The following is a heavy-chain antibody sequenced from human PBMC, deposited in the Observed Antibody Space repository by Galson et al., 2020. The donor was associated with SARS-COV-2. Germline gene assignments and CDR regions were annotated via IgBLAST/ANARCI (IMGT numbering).Heavy chain of an antibody. J-gene: IGHJ4*02. CDR1: GFTFSSYW. Sequence: GGSLRLSCEASGFTFSSYWMGWVRQAPGKGPEWVANINQGGSEEKYVDSVKGRFTISRDNAKNSVSLQMNSLKVEDTAVYYCARVTTVISVWCQGALVTGSS. D-gene: IGHD4-17*01. V-gene: IGHV3-7*01. CDR2: INQGGSEE. CDR3: ARVTTVISV.